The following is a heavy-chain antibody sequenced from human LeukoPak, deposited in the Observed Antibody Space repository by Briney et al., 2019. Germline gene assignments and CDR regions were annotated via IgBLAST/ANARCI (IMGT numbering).Heavy chain of an antibody. CDR2: IYYSGST. CDR1: GGSISSYY. J-gene: IGHJ2*01. CDR3: ARDGQFGGYRGFWYFDL. Sequence: PSETLSLTCTVSGGSISSYYWSWIRQPPGKGLEWIGYIYYSGSTNYNPSLKSRVTISVDTSKNQFSLKLSSVTAADTAVYYCARDGQFGGYRGFWYFDLWGRGTLVTVSS. D-gene: IGHD5-12*01. V-gene: IGHV4-59*01.